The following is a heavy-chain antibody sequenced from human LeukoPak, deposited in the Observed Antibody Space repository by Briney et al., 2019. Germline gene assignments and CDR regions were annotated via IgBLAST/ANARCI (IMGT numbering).Heavy chain of an antibody. CDR3: AKETHCSSTSCYALDGDYGMDV. CDR1: GFTFSSYA. V-gene: IGHV3-23*01. CDR2: ISGSGGST. Sequence: PGGSLRLSCAASGFTFSSYAMSWVRQAPGKGLEWVSAISGSGGSTYYADSVKGRFTISRDNSKNALYLQMNSLRAEDTAVYYCAKETHCSSTSCYALDGDYGMDVWGQGTTVTVSS. J-gene: IGHJ6*02. D-gene: IGHD2-2*01.